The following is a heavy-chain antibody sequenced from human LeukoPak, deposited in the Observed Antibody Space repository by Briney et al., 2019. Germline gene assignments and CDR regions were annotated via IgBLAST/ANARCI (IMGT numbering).Heavy chain of an antibody. CDR3: ARHVPGLRYYSSGYNWFDP. V-gene: IGHV4-34*01. CDR1: GGSFSGYY. CDR2: INHSGST. D-gene: IGHD3-22*01. Sequence: SETLSLTCAVYGGSFSGYYWSWIRQPPGKGLEWIGEINHSGSTNYNPSLKSRVTISVDTSKNQFSLKLSSVTAADTAVYYCARHVPGLRYYSSGYNWFDPWGQGTLVTVSS. J-gene: IGHJ5*02.